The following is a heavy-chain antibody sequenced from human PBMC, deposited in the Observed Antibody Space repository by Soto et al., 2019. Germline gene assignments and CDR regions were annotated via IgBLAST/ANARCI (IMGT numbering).Heavy chain of an antibody. CDR1: GYTFTSYA. CDR3: ARGGEPIDY. CDR2: INAGNGNT. J-gene: IGHJ4*02. D-gene: IGHD2-21*01. Sequence: QVQLVQSGAEEKKPGASVKVSCKASGYTFTSYAMHWLRQAPGQRLEWMGWINAGNGNTKYSQKFKGRVTITRDTSERTAYMELSSLRSEDTAVYYCARGGEPIDYWCQGTLVTVSS. V-gene: IGHV1-3*05.